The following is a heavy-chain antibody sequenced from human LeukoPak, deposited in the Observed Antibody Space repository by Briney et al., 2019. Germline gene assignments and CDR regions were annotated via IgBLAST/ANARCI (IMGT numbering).Heavy chain of an antibody. D-gene: IGHD1-26*01. CDR3: ARDLGTAGATYFDY. Sequence: ASVKVSFKASGYTFTSYYMHWVRQAPGQGLEWMGIVNPSGGSTSYAQKFQGRVTMTRDMSTSTVYMELSSLRSEDTAVYYCARDLGTAGATYFDYWGQGTLVTVSS. V-gene: IGHV1-46*01. CDR2: VNPSGGST. J-gene: IGHJ4*02. CDR1: GYTFTSYY.